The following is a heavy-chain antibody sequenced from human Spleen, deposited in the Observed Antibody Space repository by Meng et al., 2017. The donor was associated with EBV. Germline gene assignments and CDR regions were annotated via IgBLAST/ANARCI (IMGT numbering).Heavy chain of an antibody. J-gene: IGHJ4*02. Sequence: EVQLVESGGGLVKPGESLRLSCAASGFTFSSYTMTCVRQAPGKGLEWVSSITGTDNYINYADSLKGRFTISRDNAKNSVYLQMNSLTAEDTAVYYCARDYGDYYFDYWGQGTLVTVSS. CDR3: ARDYGDYYFDY. CDR1: GFTFSSYT. V-gene: IGHV3-21*02. CDR2: ITGTDNYI. D-gene: IGHD4-17*01.